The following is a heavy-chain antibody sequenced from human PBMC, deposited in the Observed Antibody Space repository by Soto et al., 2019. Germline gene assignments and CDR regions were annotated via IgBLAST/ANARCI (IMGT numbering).Heavy chain of an antibody. CDR1: GFTVSSNY. CDR2: IYSGGST. Sequence: EVQLVESGGGLVQPGGSLRLSCAASGFTVSSNYMSWVRQAPGKGLEWVSVIYSGGSTYYADSVKGRSTISRDNSRXTLYHQMNRLRAGDTAEEYCASYFTREVGASAFDYWGQGTLVTVSS. D-gene: IGHD1-26*01. J-gene: IGHJ4*02. V-gene: IGHV3-66*01. CDR3: ASYFTREVGASAFDY.